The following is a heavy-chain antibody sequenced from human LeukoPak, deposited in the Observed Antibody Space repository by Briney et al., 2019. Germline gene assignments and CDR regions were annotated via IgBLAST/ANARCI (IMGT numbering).Heavy chain of an antibody. CDR3: AREGVTSIAARPIWA. CDR1: GFTFSSYW. D-gene: IGHD6-6*01. Sequence: PGGSLRLSCAASGFTFSSYWMHWVRQAPGKGLVWVSRINTDGSSTSYADSVKGRFTISRDNAKNTLYLQMNSLRAEDTAVYYCAREGVTSIAARPIWAWGQGTLVTVSS. CDR2: INTDGSST. V-gene: IGHV3-74*01. J-gene: IGHJ5*02.